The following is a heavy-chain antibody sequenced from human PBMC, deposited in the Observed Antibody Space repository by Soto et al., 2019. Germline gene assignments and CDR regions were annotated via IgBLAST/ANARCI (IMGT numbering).Heavy chain of an antibody. CDR2: ISGSGGST. D-gene: IGHD1-26*01. CDR1: GFTFSSYA. J-gene: IGHJ4*02. V-gene: IGHV3-23*01. Sequence: EVQLLESGGGLVQPGGSLRLSCAASGFTFSSYAMRWVRQAPVKGLEWVSAISGSGGSTYYADSVKGRFTISRDNSKKTLYLQMNSLRAEDTAVYYCARRGSGSYDDYWGQGTLVTVSS. CDR3: ARRGSGSYDDY.